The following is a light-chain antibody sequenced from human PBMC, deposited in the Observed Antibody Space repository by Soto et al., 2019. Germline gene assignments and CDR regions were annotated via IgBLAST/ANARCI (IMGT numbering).Light chain of an antibody. CDR1: SSNIGAGYD. J-gene: IGLJ1*01. CDR3: RSYDSSLSGYV. CDR2: GNI. V-gene: IGLV1-40*01. Sequence: QSVLTQPPSVSGAPGQRVTSSCTGSSSNIGAGYDVHWYQQLPGTAPKVLIYGNINRPSGVPDRFSGSKSGTSASLAITGLQAEDEADYYCRSYDSSLSGYVFGTGTKVTVL.